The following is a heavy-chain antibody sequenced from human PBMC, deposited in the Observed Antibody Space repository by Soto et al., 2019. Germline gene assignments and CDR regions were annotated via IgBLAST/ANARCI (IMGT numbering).Heavy chain of an antibody. Sequence: ASVKVSFKASGYTFTSYGISWVRQAPGQGLEWMGWISAYNGNTNYAQKLQGRVTMTTDTSTSTAYMELRSLRSDDTAVYYCARDGGSLPGPPRAFDIWGQRTMVTVSS. D-gene: IGHD2-2*01. CDR1: GYTFTSYG. V-gene: IGHV1-18*01. J-gene: IGHJ3*02. CDR3: ARDGGSLPGPPRAFDI. CDR2: ISAYNGNT.